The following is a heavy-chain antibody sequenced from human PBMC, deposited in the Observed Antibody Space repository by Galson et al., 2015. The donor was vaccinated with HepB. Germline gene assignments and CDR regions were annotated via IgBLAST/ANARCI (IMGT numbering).Heavy chain of an antibody. Sequence: SVKVSCKASGGTFSSYAISWVRQAPGQGLEWMGRIIPILGIANYAQKFQGRVTITADKSTSTAYMELSSLRSEDTAVYYCARDRSGSSWAFDYWGQGTLVTVSS. J-gene: IGHJ4*02. CDR2: IIPILGIA. D-gene: IGHD6-13*01. CDR1: GGTFSSYA. CDR3: ARDRSGSSWAFDY. V-gene: IGHV1-69*04.